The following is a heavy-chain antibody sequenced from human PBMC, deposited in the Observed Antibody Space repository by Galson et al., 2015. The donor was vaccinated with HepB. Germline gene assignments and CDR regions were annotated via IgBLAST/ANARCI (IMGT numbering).Heavy chain of an antibody. CDR3: ARDQGILGVDDYYYYYTDV. J-gene: IGHJ6*03. Sequence: SLRLSCAASGFTFSSYSMNWVRQAPGKGLEWVSYISSSSSTIYYADSVKGRFTISRDNAKNSLYLQMNSLRAEDTAVYYCARDQGILGVDDYYYYYTDVWGKGTTVTVSS. D-gene: IGHD3-3*01. V-gene: IGHV3-48*01. CDR2: ISSSSSTI. CDR1: GFTFSSYS.